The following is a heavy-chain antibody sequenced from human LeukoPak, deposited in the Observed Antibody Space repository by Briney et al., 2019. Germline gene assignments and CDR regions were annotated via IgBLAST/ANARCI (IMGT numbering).Heavy chain of an antibody. V-gene: IGHV3-53*01. CDR3: ARDRDGSGSWETNFDY. Sequence: GGSLRLSCAASGFTLTSYYMSWVRQAPGKGLEWVSIIESGGDTYYAESVKGRFTISRDDSKNTVHLQMNTLRADDTAVYYCARDRDGSGSWETNFDYWGQGTLVTVS. D-gene: IGHD3-10*01. CDR2: IESGGDT. J-gene: IGHJ4*02. CDR1: GFTLTSYY.